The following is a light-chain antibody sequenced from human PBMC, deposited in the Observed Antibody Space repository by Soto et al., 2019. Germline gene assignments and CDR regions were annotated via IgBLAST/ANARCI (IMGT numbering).Light chain of an antibody. Sequence: DIQMTQAPSTISASVGDRVTITCRASQSINAWLAWYQQKPGKAPKLLIYDVSTLDSGVPSRFSGSASGIEFTLTISSLESDDFATYYCQQYHRYSTFGQGTRVDIK. CDR2: DVS. CDR3: QQYHRYST. V-gene: IGKV1-5*01. J-gene: IGKJ1*01. CDR1: QSINAW.